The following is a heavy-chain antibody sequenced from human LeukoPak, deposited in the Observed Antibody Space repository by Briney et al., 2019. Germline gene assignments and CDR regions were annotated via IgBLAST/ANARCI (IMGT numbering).Heavy chain of an antibody. V-gene: IGHV4-34*01. CDR1: GGSFSGYY. Sequence: NPSETLSLTCAVYGGSFSGYYWSWIRQPPGKGLEWIGEINHSGSTNYNPSLKSRVTISVDTSKNQFSLKLSSVTAADTAVYYCARVNQGGYYAYYYYYGMDVWGQGTTVTVSS. CDR3: ARVNQGGYYAYYYYYGMDV. D-gene: IGHD3-3*01. CDR2: INHSGST. J-gene: IGHJ6*02.